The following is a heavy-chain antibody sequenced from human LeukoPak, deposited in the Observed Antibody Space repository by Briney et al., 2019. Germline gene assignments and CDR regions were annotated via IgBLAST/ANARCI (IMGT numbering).Heavy chain of an antibody. V-gene: IGHV3-30*03. Sequence: GRSLRLSCVASRFNFRNYGMHWVRQAPGKGLEWVAVISYDGNNKYYADSVKGRFTVSRDKNTLYLQLNSLRPEDTAVYYCATDFDSGWPWGQGTPVTVSS. J-gene: IGHJ4*02. CDR1: RFNFRNYG. D-gene: IGHD6-19*01. CDR2: ISYDGNNK. CDR3: ATDFDSGWP.